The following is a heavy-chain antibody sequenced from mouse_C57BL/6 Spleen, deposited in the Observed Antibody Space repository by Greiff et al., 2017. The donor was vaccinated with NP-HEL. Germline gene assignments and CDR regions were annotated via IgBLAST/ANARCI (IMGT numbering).Heavy chain of an antibody. V-gene: IGHV1-42*01. CDR1: GYSFTGYY. Sequence: EVQLQQSGPELVKPGASVKISCKASGYSFTGYYMNWVKQSPEKSLEWIGEINPSTGGTTYNQKFKAKATLTVDKSSSTAYMQLKSLTSEDSAVYYCAKSGGEPHYDYDVGYFDVWGTGTTVTVSS. J-gene: IGHJ1*03. CDR2: INPSTGGT. D-gene: IGHD2-4*01. CDR3: AKSGGEPHYDYDVGYFDV.